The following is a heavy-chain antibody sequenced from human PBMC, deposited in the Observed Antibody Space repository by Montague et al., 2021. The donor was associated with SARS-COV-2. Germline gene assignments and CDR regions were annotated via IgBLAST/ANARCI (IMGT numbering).Heavy chain of an antibody. CDR1: GDCVSSKSVA. J-gene: IGHJ3*02. D-gene: IGHD3-9*01. CDR3: ASPGITLTGLDAFDI. V-gene: IGHV6-1*01. CDR2: TYYRSKWDS. Sequence: CAISGDCVSSKSVAWNWIRQSPSRGLEWLGRTYYRSKWDSDYAESFKXXLVITPDTSKNQVSLQLNSVIPEDTAVYFCASPGITLTGLDAFDIWGQGTMVTVSS.